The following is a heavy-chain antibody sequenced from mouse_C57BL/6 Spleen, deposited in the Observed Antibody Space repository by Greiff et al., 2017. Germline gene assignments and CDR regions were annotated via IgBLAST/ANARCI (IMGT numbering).Heavy chain of an antibody. V-gene: IGHV1-72*01. CDR3: ARASLTIYYSYGGEYFDG. CDR1: GYTFTSYW. J-gene: IGHJ1*03. Sequence: QVQLQQPGAELVKPGASVKMSCKASGYTFTSYWMHWVKQRPGRGLEWIGRIDPNSGGTKYNEKFKSKATLTVDTPSSTAYMQLSSLTSEDSAVYYCARASLTIYYSYGGEYFDGWGTGTTVTVSS. D-gene: IGHD2-2*01. CDR2: IDPNSGGT.